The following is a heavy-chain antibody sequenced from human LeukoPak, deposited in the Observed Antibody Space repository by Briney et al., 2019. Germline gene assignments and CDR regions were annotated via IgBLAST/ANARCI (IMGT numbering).Heavy chain of an antibody. D-gene: IGHD2-2*01. CDR3: ARGLGSSTSRHTFDI. J-gene: IGHJ3*02. CDR1: GFSFSSYV. Sequence: GGSLRLSCAASGFSFSSYVMSWVRQAPGKGLEWVSAISGSGGSTYFADSVKGRFTISRDNSKNTLYLQMNSLSAEDTAIYYCARGLGSSTSRHTFDIWGQGTMVTVSS. CDR2: ISGSGGST. V-gene: IGHV3-23*01.